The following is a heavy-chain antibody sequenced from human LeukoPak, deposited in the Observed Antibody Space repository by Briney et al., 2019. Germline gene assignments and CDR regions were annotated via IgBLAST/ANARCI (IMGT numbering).Heavy chain of an antibody. Sequence: SETLSLTCTVSGGSISSSHYYWGWVRQTPGKGLEWIGTIYYSGTTYYNPSLESRATISEDTSKNQFSLTLRSVTAADTAVYYCARQISDYYYYYIDVWGKGTTVTVSS. D-gene: IGHD3-10*01. J-gene: IGHJ6*03. CDR2: IYYSGTT. CDR1: GGSISSSHYY. V-gene: IGHV4-39*01. CDR3: ARQISDYYYYYIDV.